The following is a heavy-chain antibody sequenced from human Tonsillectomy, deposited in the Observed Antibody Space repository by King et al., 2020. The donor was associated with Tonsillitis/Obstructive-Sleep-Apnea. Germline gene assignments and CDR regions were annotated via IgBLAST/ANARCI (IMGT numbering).Heavy chain of an antibody. CDR3: ARDPRRPLTPEKMPSFFDS. Sequence: DVQLVESGGGLVQPGGSLRLSCAASGFTFRTYGMNWVRQAPGKGLEWGSYISASSSTGYYAASLKGRVTISRDNAKSSLFLQINRLRDEDTALYYCARDPRRPLTPEKMPSFFDSWGQGTQVTVSS. CDR1: GFTFRTYG. CDR2: ISASSSTG. V-gene: IGHV3-48*02. J-gene: IGHJ4*02. D-gene: IGHD1-14*01.